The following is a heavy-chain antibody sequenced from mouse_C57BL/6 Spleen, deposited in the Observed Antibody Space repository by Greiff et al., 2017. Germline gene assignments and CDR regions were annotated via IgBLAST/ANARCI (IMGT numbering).Heavy chain of an antibody. D-gene: IGHD1-1*01. J-gene: IGHJ2*01. CDR1: GFTFSDYG. CDR2: ISSGSSTI. Sequence: EVHLVESGGGLVKPGGSLKLSCAASGFTFSDYGMHWVRQAPEKGLEWVAYISSGSSTIYYADTVQGRFTISRDNAKNTLFLQMTSLRSEDTAMYYCARRLLRSHYFDYWGQGTTLTVSS. V-gene: IGHV5-17*01. CDR3: ARRLLRSHYFDY.